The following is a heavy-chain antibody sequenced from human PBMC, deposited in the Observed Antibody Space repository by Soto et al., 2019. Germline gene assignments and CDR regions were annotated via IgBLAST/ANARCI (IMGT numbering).Heavy chain of an antibody. CDR3: AKGVGGYCSGGSCRGRLDV. V-gene: IGHV3-30*18. CDR2: ISYDGSNK. Sequence: PWGSLRLSCAASGFTFSSYGMHWVRQAPGKGLDWVAVISYDGSNKYYADSVKGRFTISRDNSKNTLYLQMNSLRAEDTAVYYCAKGVGGYCSGGSCRGRLDVWGQGTTVTVSS. J-gene: IGHJ6*02. D-gene: IGHD2-15*01. CDR1: GFTFSSYG.